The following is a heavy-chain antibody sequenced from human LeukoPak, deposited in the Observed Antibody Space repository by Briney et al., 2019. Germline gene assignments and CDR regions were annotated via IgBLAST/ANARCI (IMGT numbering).Heavy chain of an antibody. CDR1: GYTFTGYY. CDR2: INPNSGGT. Sequence: ASVKVSCKASGYTFTGYYMHWVRQAPGQVLEWMGWINPNSGGTNYAQKFQGWVTMTRDTSISTAYMELSRLRSDDTAVYYCAREVTAAGPLIYWGQGTLVTVSS. D-gene: IGHD6-13*01. V-gene: IGHV1-2*04. J-gene: IGHJ4*02. CDR3: AREVTAAGPLIY.